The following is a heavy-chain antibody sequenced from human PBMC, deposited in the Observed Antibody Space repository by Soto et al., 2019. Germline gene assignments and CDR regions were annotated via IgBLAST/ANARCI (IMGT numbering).Heavy chain of an antibody. V-gene: IGHV1-69*13. D-gene: IGHD3-10*01. J-gene: IGHJ6*02. CDR1: GGTFSSYA. CDR2: IIPIFGTA. CDR3: ARDPRWGYYGSGRNNEYYYYYGMDV. Sequence: VASVKVSCKASGGTFSSYAISWVRQAPGQGLEWMGGIIPIFGTANYAQKFQGRVTITADESTSTAYMELSSLRSEDTAVYYCARDPRWGYYGSGRNNEYYYYYGMDVWGQGATVTVSS.